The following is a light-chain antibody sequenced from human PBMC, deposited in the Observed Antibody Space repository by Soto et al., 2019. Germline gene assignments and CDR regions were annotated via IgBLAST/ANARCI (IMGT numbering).Light chain of an antibody. CDR1: QSVSSD. V-gene: IGKV3D-15*01. CDR2: DAS. J-gene: IGKJ1*01. CDR3: QHLGKLLT. Sequence: DMVVTQSPAALSVSQGDRATLSCRASQSVSSDLAWYQQKPGQAPRLLIYDASNRATGIPARFSGSGSGTDFTLTCSRLQPEDVAVYYCQHLGKLLTFGPGTKVDIK.